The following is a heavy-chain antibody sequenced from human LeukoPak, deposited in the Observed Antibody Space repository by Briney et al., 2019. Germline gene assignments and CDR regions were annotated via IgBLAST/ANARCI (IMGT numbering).Heavy chain of an antibody. D-gene: IGHD2-2*01. Sequence: GGSLRLSCAASGFTFSSYAMSWVRQAPGKGQEWVSAISSSGGSTYYADSVKGRFTISRDNSKNTLYLQMNSLRAEDTAVYYCAKFASANCCQSAFDIWGQGTMVTVSS. J-gene: IGHJ3*02. CDR1: GFTFSSYA. CDR2: ISSSGGST. CDR3: AKFASANCCQSAFDI. V-gene: IGHV3-23*01.